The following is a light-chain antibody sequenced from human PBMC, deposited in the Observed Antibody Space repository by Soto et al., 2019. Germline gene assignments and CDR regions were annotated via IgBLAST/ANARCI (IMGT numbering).Light chain of an antibody. CDR2: GAS. V-gene: IGKV3-20*01. CDR3: QQYGSSPPLS. CDR1: QNIDNK. Sequence: EIVMTQSPATMSVSPGERATLSCRASQNIDNKLVWYQQKPGQAPRLLIYGASSRATGIPDRFSGSGSGTDFTLTISRLEPEDFAVYYCQQYGSSPPLSFGRGTKVDIK. J-gene: IGKJ4*01.